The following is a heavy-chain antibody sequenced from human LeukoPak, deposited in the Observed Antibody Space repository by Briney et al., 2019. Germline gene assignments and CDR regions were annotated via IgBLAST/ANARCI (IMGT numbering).Heavy chain of an antibody. CDR1: GGSFSGYY. Sequence: SETLSLTCAVYGGSFSGYYWSWIRQPPGKGLEWIGEINHSGSTNYNPSLKSRVTISVDTSKNQFSLKLSSVTAADTAVYYCARAPRYYDYVWGSATIDRSLDYWGQGTLVTVSS. CDR2: INHSGST. CDR3: ARAPRYYDYVWGSATIDRSLDY. J-gene: IGHJ4*02. D-gene: IGHD3-16*01. V-gene: IGHV4-34*01.